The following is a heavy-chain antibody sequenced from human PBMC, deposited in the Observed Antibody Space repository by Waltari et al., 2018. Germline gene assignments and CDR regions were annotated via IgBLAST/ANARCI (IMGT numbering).Heavy chain of an antibody. CDR1: GYTFTDYY. CDR3: ATRSAVAAPRDYYGMDV. V-gene: IGHV1-69-2*01. J-gene: IGHJ6*02. Sequence: EVQLVQSGAEVKKPGATVKISCKVSGYTFTDYYMHWVQQAPGKGLEWMGLVDPEDGETIYAEKFQGRVTITADTSTDTAYMELSSLRSEDTAVYYCATRSAVAAPRDYYGMDVWGQGTTVIVSS. CDR2: VDPEDGET. D-gene: IGHD6-19*01.